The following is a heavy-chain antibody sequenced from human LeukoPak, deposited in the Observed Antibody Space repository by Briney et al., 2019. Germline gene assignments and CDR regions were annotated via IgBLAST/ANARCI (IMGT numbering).Heavy chain of an antibody. V-gene: IGHV4-39*01. J-gene: IGHJ6*03. Sequence: SETLSLTCTVSGGSISSSSYYWGWIRQPPGKGLEWIGSIYYSGSTYYNPSLKSRVTISVDTSKNQFSLKLSSVTAADTAVYYCARHRVGATPYYYYYMDVWGKGTTVTVSS. CDR2: IYYSGST. CDR3: ARHRVGATPYYYYYMDV. CDR1: GGSISSSSYY. D-gene: IGHD1-26*01.